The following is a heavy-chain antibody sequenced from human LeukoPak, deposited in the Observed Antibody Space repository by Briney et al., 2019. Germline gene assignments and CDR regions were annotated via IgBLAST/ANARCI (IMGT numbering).Heavy chain of an antibody. J-gene: IGHJ4*02. CDR1: GFTVSSNY. Sequence: GGSLRLSCAASGFTVSSNYMSWVRQAPGKGLEWVSIVYGAGNTHYADSVKGGFTVSRDIAKNTQYLQMNSPRDDDTAVYYCTRTIAAAGVDYFDYWGQGTLVTVSS. CDR2: VYGAGNT. CDR3: TRTIAAAGVDYFDY. D-gene: IGHD6-13*01. V-gene: IGHV3-66*01.